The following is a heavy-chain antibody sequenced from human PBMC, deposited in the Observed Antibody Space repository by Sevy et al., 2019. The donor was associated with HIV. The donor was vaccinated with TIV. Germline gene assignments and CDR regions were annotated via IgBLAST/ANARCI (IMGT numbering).Heavy chain of an antibody. CDR3: TKGHGIIAAGFDY. Sequence: GGSLRLSCAASGFIFSSYAMSWVRQAPGKGLEWVSSISNSGGSTYYADSVRGRFTISRDNRKNTLYLQMNSLRAEDTAVYYCTKGHGIIAAGFDYWGQGTLVTVSS. V-gene: IGHV3-23*01. CDR1: GFIFSSYA. J-gene: IGHJ4*02. D-gene: IGHD6-13*01. CDR2: ISNSGGST.